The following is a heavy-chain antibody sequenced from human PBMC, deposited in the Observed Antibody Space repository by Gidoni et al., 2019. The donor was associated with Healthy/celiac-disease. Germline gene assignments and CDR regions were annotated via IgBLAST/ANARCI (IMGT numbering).Heavy chain of an antibody. J-gene: IGHJ4*02. CDR3: RSAAAFGDDY. D-gene: IGHD6-25*01. Sequence: EVQLVESGGGLVRPGGSLTLSCAASGFTFSGSAMHWVRQGSGKGLEWVGRIRSKANSYATAYAASVKGRFTIARDDSKNTAYLQMNSLKTEDTAVYYCRSAAAFGDDYWGQGTLVTVSS. V-gene: IGHV3-73*01. CDR1: GFTFSGSA. CDR2: IRSKANSYAT.